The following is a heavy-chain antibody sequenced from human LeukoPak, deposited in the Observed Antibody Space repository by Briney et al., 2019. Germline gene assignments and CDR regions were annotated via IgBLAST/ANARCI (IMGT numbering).Heavy chain of an antibody. D-gene: IGHD3-16*01. Sequence: SETLSLTCTVSGGSISGYYWSWSRQPPGKGLEWIGYIYDSGNTNYNPSLQSRVTISVDMSQNQFSLKLTSVTAADTAVYYCAKHRVFVLGGSSFDYWGQGTLVTVSS. J-gene: IGHJ4*02. CDR3: AKHRVFVLGGSSFDY. CDR2: IYDSGNT. CDR1: GGSISGYY. V-gene: IGHV4-59*08.